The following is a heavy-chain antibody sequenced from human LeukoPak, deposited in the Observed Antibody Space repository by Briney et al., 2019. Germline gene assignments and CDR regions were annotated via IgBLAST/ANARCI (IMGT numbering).Heavy chain of an antibody. D-gene: IGHD3-10*01. CDR2: ISTTNSYI. Sequence: SGGSLRLSCAASGFTFSSYPLNWVRQAPGKGLEWVSSISTTNSYIYYADSVKGRFTISRDNAKNSLYLQMNSLRAEDTALYYCAREYVGTMVRGVISYYYYMDVWGKGTTVTVSS. J-gene: IGHJ6*03. CDR1: GFTFSSYP. V-gene: IGHV3-21*04. CDR3: AREYVGTMVRGVISYYYYMDV.